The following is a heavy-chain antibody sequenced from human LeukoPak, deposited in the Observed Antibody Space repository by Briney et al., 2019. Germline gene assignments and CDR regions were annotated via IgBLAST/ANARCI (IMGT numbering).Heavy chain of an antibody. Sequence: GGSLRLSCAASGFTFRTYAMSWVRQAPGKGLEWVSSIRSSGESTYYADSVKGRFTISRDNSRNTVFLRMKSLTAEDTAVYYCAKEVRESAWFYFDYWGQGTLATVSS. J-gene: IGHJ4*02. CDR2: IRSSGEST. CDR1: GFTFRTYA. V-gene: IGHV3-23*01. CDR3: AKEVRESAWFYFDY. D-gene: IGHD3-10*01.